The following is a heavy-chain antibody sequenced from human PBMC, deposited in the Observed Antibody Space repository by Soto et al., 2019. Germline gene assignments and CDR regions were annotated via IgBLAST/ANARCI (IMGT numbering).Heavy chain of an antibody. CDR2: IYSGDTT. D-gene: IGHD6-13*01. J-gene: IGHJ6*02. Sequence: EVQLVESGGGLVQPGGSLRLSCAASGFTVSGNYMSWVRQAPGKGLEWVSVIYSGDTTYYTDSVKGRFTISRDNSKNTRYLQMNSLRAEDTAVYYCARDVGSSLYMDVWGQGTTVTVSS. V-gene: IGHV3-66*01. CDR3: ARDVGSSLYMDV. CDR1: GFTVSGNY.